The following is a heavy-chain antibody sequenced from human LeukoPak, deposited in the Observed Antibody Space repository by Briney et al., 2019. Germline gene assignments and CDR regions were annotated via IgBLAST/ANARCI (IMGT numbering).Heavy chain of an antibody. Sequence: GGSLRLSCAASGFTFDDYAMHWLRQAPGKGLEWVSGISWNSGSIGYADSVKGRFTISRDNAKNSLYLQMNSLRAEDTALYYCAKDPYPGVYCTGGVCYSYFDYWGQGTLVTVSS. D-gene: IGHD2-8*02. J-gene: IGHJ4*02. CDR3: AKDPYPGVYCTGGVCYSYFDY. V-gene: IGHV3-9*01. CDR1: GFTFDDYA. CDR2: ISWNSGSI.